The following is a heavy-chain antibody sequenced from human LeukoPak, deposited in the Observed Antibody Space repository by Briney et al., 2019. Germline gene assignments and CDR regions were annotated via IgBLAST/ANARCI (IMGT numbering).Heavy chain of an antibody. CDR3: ARDRSPAPGRSYGRGHFDY. Sequence: ASVKVSCKASGYTFTGYYMHWVRQAPGQGLEWMGWINPNSDDTNYAQKFQGRVTMTRDTSINTAYMELSRLTSDDTAVYYCARDRSPAPGRSYGRGHFDYWGRGTLVTVSS. V-gene: IGHV1-2*02. D-gene: IGHD5-18*01. J-gene: IGHJ4*02. CDR2: INPNSDDT. CDR1: GYTFTGYY.